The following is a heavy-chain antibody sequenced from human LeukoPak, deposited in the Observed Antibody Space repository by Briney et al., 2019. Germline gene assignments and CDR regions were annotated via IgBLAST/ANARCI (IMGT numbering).Heavy chain of an antibody. CDR2: IYHSGST. CDR3: ARERVKRERGYSYGYDY. D-gene: IGHD5-18*01. CDR1: GGSISSGGYS. V-gene: IGHV4-30-2*01. Sequence: SETLSLTCAVSGGSISSGGYSWSWIRQPPGKGLEWIGYIYHSGSTYYNPSLKSRVTISVDRSKNQFSLKLSSVTAADTAVYYCARERVKRERGYSYGYDYWGQGTLVTVSS. J-gene: IGHJ4*02.